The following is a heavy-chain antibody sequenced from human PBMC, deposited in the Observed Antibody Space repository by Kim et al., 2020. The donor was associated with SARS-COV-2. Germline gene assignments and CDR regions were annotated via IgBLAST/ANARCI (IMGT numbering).Heavy chain of an antibody. J-gene: IGHJ6*02. Sequence: GYADSVKGRFTIARDNAKNSLYLQRNSLRAEDTALYYCALTGGGYSYGMDVWGQGTTVTVSS. V-gene: IGHV3-9*01. D-gene: IGHD6-13*01. CDR3: ALTGGGYSYGMDV.